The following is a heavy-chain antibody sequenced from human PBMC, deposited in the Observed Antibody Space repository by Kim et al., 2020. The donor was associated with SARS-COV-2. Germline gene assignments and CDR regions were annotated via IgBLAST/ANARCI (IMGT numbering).Heavy chain of an antibody. D-gene: IGHD3-9*01. Sequence: SETLSHTCAVYGGSFSGYYWSWIRQPPGKGLEWIGEINHSGSTNYNPSLKSRVTISVDTSKNQFSLKLSSVTAADTAVYYCARRGYYDILTGRRPFDYWG. CDR1: GGSFSGYY. J-gene: IGHJ4*01. V-gene: IGHV4-34*01. CDR2: INHSGST. CDR3: ARRGYYDILTGRRPFDY.